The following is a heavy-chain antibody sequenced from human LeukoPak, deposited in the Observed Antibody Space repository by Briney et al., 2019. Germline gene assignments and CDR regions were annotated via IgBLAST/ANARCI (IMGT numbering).Heavy chain of an antibody. Sequence: GGSVRLSCAASGFTFGNHWIHWVRQAPGKGLVWVSRIKNEGRETSYADSVRGRFTISRDNARSTLYLQMNRLTADDTAVYYCARGALSSSWYVWGQGTLVTVSS. J-gene: IGHJ4*02. CDR2: IKNEGRET. CDR3: ARGALSSSWYV. V-gene: IGHV3-74*01. D-gene: IGHD6-13*01. CDR1: GFTFGNHW.